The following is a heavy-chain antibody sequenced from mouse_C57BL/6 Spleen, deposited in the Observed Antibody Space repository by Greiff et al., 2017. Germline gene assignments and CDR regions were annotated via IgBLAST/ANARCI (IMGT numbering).Heavy chain of an antibody. CDR2: ISDGGSYT. CDR3: ARDLLYAMDY. V-gene: IGHV5-4*01. J-gene: IGHJ4*01. Sequence: EVQGVESGGGLVKPGGSLKLSCAASGFTFSSYAMSWVRQTPEKRLEWVATISDGGSYTYYPDNVKGRFTISRDNAKNNLYLQMSHLKSEDTAMYYCARDLLYAMDYWGQGTSVTVSS. CDR1: GFTFSSYA. D-gene: IGHD2-1*01.